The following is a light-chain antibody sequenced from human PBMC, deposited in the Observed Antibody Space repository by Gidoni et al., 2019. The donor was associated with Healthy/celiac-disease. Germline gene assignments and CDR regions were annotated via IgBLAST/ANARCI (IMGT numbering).Light chain of an antibody. CDR1: QSVSNSY. J-gene: IGKJ2*01. Sequence: EIVSTHSPGTLSLSPGNRANLSCRASQSVSNSYLAWYQQKPGQAPRLLIYGASSRATGIPDRFSGSGSGTDFTLTISRLEPEDFAVYYCQQYGSSPYTFGQGTKLEIK. V-gene: IGKV3-20*01. CDR3: QQYGSSPYT. CDR2: GAS.